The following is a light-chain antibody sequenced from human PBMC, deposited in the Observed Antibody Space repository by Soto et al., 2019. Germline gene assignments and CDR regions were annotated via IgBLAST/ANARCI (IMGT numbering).Light chain of an antibody. J-gene: IGLJ2*01. CDR2: NVN. V-gene: IGLV2-11*01. Sequence: QSALTQPRSVSGSPGHSVTISCTGTSSDIGGYNFVSWYQQYPGKAPNLLIYNVNERPSGVPDRFSGSKSGNTAFLTISGLQAEDEADYFCCSFAGGYTVFGRGTKPTVL. CDR1: SSDIGGYNF. CDR3: CSFAGGYTV.